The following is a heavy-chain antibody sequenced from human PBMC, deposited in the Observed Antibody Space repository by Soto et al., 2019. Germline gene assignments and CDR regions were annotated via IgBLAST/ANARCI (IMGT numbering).Heavy chain of an antibody. CDR1: GGSISSGY. CDR3: ARTPTSYMES. CDR2: IYYSGST. D-gene: IGHD3-3*01. J-gene: IGHJ5*02. V-gene: IGHV4-59*01. Sequence: SETLSLTCTVSGGSISSGYWSWIRQPPGKGLEWIGYIYYSGSTNYNPSLKSRVTISVDTSKNQFSLKLSSVTAADTAVYYCARTPTSYMESWGQGTLVTVS.